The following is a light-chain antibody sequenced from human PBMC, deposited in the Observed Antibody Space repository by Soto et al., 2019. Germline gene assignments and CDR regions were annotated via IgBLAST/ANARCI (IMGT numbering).Light chain of an antibody. Sequence: ETMLTQSPGTLSLSPGERATLSCRASQSVSSSYLAWYQQKPGQSPRLLIYGASSRATGIPDRFSGSGSGTDFTLTISRLEPEDFAVYYCQQYGSSITFGQGTRLEIK. V-gene: IGKV3-20*01. CDR3: QQYGSSIT. J-gene: IGKJ5*01. CDR1: QSVSSSY. CDR2: GAS.